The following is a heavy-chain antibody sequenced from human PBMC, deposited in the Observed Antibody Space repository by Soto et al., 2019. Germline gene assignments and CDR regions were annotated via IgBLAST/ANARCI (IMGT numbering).Heavy chain of an antibody. CDR3: AIELFPGKASYSSSSPYYYYMDV. V-gene: IGHV6-1*01. CDR1: GDSVSSNSAA. CDR2: TYYRSKWYN. Sequence: SQTLSLTCAISGDSVSSNSAAWNWIRQSPSRGLEWLGRTYYRSKWYNDYAVSVKSRITINPDTSKNQFSLQLNSVTPEDSAVYYYAIELFPGKASYSSSSPYYYYMDVWGKGTTVTVSS. D-gene: IGHD6-13*01. J-gene: IGHJ6*03.